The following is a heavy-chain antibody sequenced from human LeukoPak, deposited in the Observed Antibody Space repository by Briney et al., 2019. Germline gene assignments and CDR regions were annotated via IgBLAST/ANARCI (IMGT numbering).Heavy chain of an antibody. J-gene: IGHJ4*02. Sequence: GGSLRLSCAASGFTFSSYWMHWVRQAPGKGLVWDSRINSDGSSISYADSVKGRFTISRDNAKNTLYPQMNSLRAEDTAVYYCARVGYSSSWPFDYWGQGTLVTVSS. CDR1: GFTFSSYW. D-gene: IGHD6-13*01. CDR2: INSDGSSI. CDR3: ARVGYSSSWPFDY. V-gene: IGHV3-74*01.